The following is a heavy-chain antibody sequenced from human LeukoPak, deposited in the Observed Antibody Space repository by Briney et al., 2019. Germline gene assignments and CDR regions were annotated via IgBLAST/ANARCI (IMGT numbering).Heavy chain of an antibody. CDR2: ISYDGSNK. CDR1: GFTFSSYG. J-gene: IGHJ5*02. V-gene: IGHV3-30*18. D-gene: IGHD3-9*01. CDR3: AKEYYDILTGFPAGFDP. Sequence: GGSLRLSCAASGFTFSSYGMHWVRQAPGKGLEWVAVISYDGSNKYYADSVKGRFTISRDNSKNTLYLQMNSLRAEDTAVYYCAKEYYDILTGFPAGFDPWGQGTLVTVSS.